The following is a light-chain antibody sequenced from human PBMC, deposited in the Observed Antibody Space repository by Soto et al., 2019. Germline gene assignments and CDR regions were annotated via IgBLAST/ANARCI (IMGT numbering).Light chain of an antibody. CDR3: QQYTYWPRT. Sequence: MTQSPATLSVSPGERAILSCRASQTINNNLAWYQHKSGQAPRLLIYGASTRVTGVPARFSGSGSGTEFTLTISSLQSEDLALYYCQQYTYWPRTFGQGTKLEIK. V-gene: IGKV3-15*01. CDR2: GAS. CDR1: QTINNN. J-gene: IGKJ1*01.